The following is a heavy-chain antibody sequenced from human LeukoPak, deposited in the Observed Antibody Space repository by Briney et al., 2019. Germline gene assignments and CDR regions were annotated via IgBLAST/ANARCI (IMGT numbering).Heavy chain of an antibody. CDR1: GGSVSSNDAA. CDR3: ARENTLVRGVINPLDY. V-gene: IGHV6-1*01. D-gene: IGHD3-10*01. Sequence: SQTLSLTCAISGGSVSSNDAAWNWIRQSPSRGLEWLGRTLYRSKWSYDYAVSVRGRITINPDTSKNQFSLQLSSVTPEDTAVYYCARENTLVRGVINPLDYWGQGTLVTVSP. CDR2: TLYRSKWSY. J-gene: IGHJ4*02.